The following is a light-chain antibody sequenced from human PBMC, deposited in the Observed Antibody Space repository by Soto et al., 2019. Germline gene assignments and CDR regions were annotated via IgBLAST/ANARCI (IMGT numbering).Light chain of an antibody. CDR1: SSNLGSNT. CDR3: AAWDDSLNGPV. CDR2: SSN. J-gene: IGLJ1*01. Sequence: QSVLTQPPSASGTPGQRVTISCSGSSSNLGSNTVNWYQQLPGTAPKLLIYSSNQRPSGVPDRFSGSKSGTSASLAISGLQSEDEADYYCAAWDDSLNGPVFGTGTKLTVL. V-gene: IGLV1-44*01.